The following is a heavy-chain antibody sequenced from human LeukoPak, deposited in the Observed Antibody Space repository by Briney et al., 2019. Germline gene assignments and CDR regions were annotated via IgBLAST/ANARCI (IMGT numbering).Heavy chain of an antibody. V-gene: IGHV5-51*01. J-gene: IGHJ4*02. D-gene: IGHD2-15*01. Sequence: GESLKISCKGSGYSFTTYWIGWVRQMPGKGLEWMGIIYPGDSDTRYSPSFQGQVTVSAEKSINTAYLQWSSLKASDTAIYYCARRGCRGSICYDYWGQGTLVTVSS. CDR3: ARRGCRGSICYDY. CDR2: IYPGDSDT. CDR1: GYSFTTYW.